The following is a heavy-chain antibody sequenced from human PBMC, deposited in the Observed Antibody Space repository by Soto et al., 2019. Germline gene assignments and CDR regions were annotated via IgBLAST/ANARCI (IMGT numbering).Heavy chain of an antibody. CDR1: GFTFSSYA. D-gene: IGHD1-20*01. CDR2: ISGSGGST. J-gene: IGHJ4*02. CDR3: AKRFNGNWNDVEDYFDY. V-gene: IGHV3-23*01. Sequence: GGSLRLSCAASGFTFSSYAMSWVRQAPGKGLEWVSAISGSGGSTYYADSVKGRFTISRDNSKNTLYLQMNSLRAEDTAVYYCAKRFNGNWNDVEDYFDYWGQGTLVTVSS.